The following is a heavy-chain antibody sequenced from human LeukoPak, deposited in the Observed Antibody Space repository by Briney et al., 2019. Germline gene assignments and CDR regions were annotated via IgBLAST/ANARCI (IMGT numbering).Heavy chain of an antibody. V-gene: IGHV5-51*01. CDR1: GYRFTSYW. D-gene: IGHD1-26*01. CDR2: IYPGDSDT. J-gene: IGHJ3*02. Sequence: GESLKISCKGSGYRFTSYWIGWVRQMPGKGLEWVGIIYPGDSDTIYSPSFQGQVTISADKSTSTANLQWSSLKASDTAMYYCARSGGNYYSIWGQGTMVTVSS. CDR3: ARSGGNYYSI.